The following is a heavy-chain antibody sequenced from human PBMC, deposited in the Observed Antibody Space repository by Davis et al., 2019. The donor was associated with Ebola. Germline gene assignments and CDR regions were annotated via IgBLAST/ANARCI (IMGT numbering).Heavy chain of an antibody. Sequence: MPSETLSLTCAVYGGSFSGYYWSWIRQPPGKGLEWIGEINHSGSTNYNPSLKSRVTISVDTSKNQFSLKLSSVTAADTAVYYCARDRRGGWPLDYWGQGTLVTVSS. J-gene: IGHJ4*02. CDR1: GGSFSGYY. CDR3: ARDRRGGWPLDY. V-gene: IGHV4-34*01. D-gene: IGHD6-19*01. CDR2: INHSGST.